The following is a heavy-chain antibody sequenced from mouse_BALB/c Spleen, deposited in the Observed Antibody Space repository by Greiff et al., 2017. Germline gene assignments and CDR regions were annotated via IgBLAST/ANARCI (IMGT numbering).Heavy chain of an antibody. J-gene: IGHJ3*01. CDR2: ISSGGSYT. CDR3: TRDRAWFAY. V-gene: IGHV5-6-4*01. Sequence: EVQLVESGGGLVKPGGSLKLSCAASGFTFSSYTMSWVRQTPEKRLEWVATISSGGSYTYYPDSVKGRFTISRDNAKNTLYLQMSSLKSEDTAMYYCTRDRAWFAYWGQGTLVTVSA. CDR1: GFTFSSYT. D-gene: IGHD3-1*01.